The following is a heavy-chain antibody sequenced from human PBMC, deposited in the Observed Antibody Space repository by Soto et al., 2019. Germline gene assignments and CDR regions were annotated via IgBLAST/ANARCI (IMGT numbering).Heavy chain of an antibody. CDR3: ARPDSSSWAAPFGS. D-gene: IGHD6-13*01. Sequence: SETLSLTCTVSGGSISSYYWSWIRQPPGKGLEWIGSIYSSGSTYYNPSLNSRVTVSVDTSKNQFSLRLTSVTASDTAVYYCARPDSSSWAAPFGSWGQGTLVTVSS. CDR2: IYSSGST. J-gene: IGHJ4*02. V-gene: IGHV4-59*05. CDR1: GGSISSYY.